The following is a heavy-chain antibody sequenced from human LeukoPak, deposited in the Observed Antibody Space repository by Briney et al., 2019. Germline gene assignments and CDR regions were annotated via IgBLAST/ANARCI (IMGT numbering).Heavy chain of an antibody. V-gene: IGHV4-59*08. D-gene: IGHD4-17*01. Sequence: PSETLSLTCTVSGGSISSYYWSWIRQPPGKGLEWIGYIYYSGSTNYNPSLKSRVTISVDTSKNQFSLKLSSVTAADTAVYYCARWTVTFLNFDYWGQGTLVTVSS. J-gene: IGHJ4*02. CDR3: ARWTVTFLNFDY. CDR2: IYYSGST. CDR1: GGSISSYY.